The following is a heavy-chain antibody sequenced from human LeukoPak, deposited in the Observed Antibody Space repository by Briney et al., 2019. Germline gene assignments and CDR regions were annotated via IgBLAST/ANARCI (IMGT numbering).Heavy chain of an antibody. V-gene: IGHV4-59*08. CDR1: GGSISSSY. Sequence: SETLSLTCPVSGGSISSSYWSWIQQPPGKGLEWVGYIYYTGSTNYNPSLKSRVTISVDTSKNQFSLKLSSVTAADTAVYYCAGTYYYGSGSYVDIWGQGTMVTVSS. CDR2: IYYTGST. J-gene: IGHJ3*02. D-gene: IGHD3-10*01. CDR3: AGTYYYGSGSYVDI.